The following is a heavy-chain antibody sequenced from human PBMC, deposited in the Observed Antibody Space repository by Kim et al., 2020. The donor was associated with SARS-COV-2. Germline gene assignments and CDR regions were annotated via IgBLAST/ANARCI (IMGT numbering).Heavy chain of an antibody. D-gene: IGHD3-10*01. Sequence: SETLSLTCTVSGGSISSGGYYWSWIRQHPGKGLEWLGYIYYSGSTYYNPSLKSRVTISVDTSKNQFSLQLSSVTAADTAVYYCARAPLCFGELLPHYFDYWGQGTLVTVSS. CDR3: ARAPLCFGELLPHYFDY. V-gene: IGHV4-31*03. J-gene: IGHJ4*02. CDR1: GGSISSGGYY. CDR2: IYYSGST.